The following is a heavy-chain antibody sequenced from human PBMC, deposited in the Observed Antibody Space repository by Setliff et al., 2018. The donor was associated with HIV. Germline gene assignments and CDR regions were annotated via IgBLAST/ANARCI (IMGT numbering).Heavy chain of an antibody. V-gene: IGHV1-18*01. D-gene: IGHD1-26*01. CDR1: GYSFINYG. CDR3: ARARLQGIVTAVGPRDNCLDP. J-gene: IGHJ5*02. CDR2: ISAYNGNT. Sequence: ASVKVSCKASGYSFINYGISWARQAPGQGLEWMGWISAYNGNTDYAPRLLGRVTMTTDTSTSTAYMELRSLSSDDTAVYYCARARLQGIVTAVGPRDNCLDPWGQGTRVTVSS.